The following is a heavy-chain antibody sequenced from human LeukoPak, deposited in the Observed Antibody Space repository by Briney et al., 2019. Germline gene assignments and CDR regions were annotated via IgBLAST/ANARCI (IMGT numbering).Heavy chain of an antibody. D-gene: IGHD6-19*01. J-gene: IGHJ4*02. CDR2: IFYSGST. CDR3: VGGTGWLFDS. CDR1: GGSISSYY. V-gene: IGHV4-59*08. Sequence: SETLSLTCTVSGGSISSYYWSWIRQAPGKGLEWIGNIFYSGSTNYSPSLKSRVTISVDTSKNQFSLKLSSVTAADTALYYCVGGTGWLFDSWGQGTLVTVSS.